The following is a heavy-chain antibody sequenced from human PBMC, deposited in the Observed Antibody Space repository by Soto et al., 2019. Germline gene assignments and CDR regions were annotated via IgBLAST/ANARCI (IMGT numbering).Heavy chain of an antibody. D-gene: IGHD2-15*01. CDR1: GYTFTHYG. V-gene: IGHV1-18*01. J-gene: IGHJ2*01. CDR3: ESDLHSGGKYWYFDI. Sequence: QVQLVQYGAEVKKPGASVKVSCKASGYTFTHYGITWVRQAPGQGLEWMGWINSFSGDTNYPQKLQGRLTMTTDTSTNTVYIELRNLRSDDTAIYYCESDLHSGGKYWYFDIWGRGTLVTVSS. CDR2: INSFSGDT.